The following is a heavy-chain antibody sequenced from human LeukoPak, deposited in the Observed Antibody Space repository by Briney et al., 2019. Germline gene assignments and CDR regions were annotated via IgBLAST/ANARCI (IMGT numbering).Heavy chain of an antibody. J-gene: IGHJ3*02. CDR3: ARAGQLWSDAFDI. V-gene: IGHV4-39*07. CDR1: GGSIRSSYYY. CDR2: IYDSGST. Sequence: PSETLSLTCTVSGGSIRSSYYYWGWIRQPPGKGLEWIGSIYDSGSTYYNPSLKSRVTISVDRSKNQFSLKVTSVTAADTAVYYCARAGQLWSDAFDIWGQGTMVTVSS. D-gene: IGHD5-18*01.